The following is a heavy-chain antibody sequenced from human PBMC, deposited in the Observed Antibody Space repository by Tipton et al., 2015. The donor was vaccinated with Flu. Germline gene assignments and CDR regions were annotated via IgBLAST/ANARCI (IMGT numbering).Heavy chain of an antibody. J-gene: IGHJ2*01. Sequence: TLSLTCAVSGYSISSVYSWAWIRQSPGKGLEWVGSIYQGDTTHYNPSLKSRVTIAVGTPENQLSLTLRSVTAADTAVYYCARHGSGRFFDVWGRGTLVTVSS. CDR3: ARHGSGRFFDV. CDR2: IYQGDTT. D-gene: IGHD3-10*01. V-gene: IGHV4-38-2*01. CDR1: GYSISSVYS.